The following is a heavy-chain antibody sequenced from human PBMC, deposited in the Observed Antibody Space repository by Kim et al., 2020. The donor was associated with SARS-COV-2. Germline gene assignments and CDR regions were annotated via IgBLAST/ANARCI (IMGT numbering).Heavy chain of an antibody. V-gene: IGHV3-21*01. CDR3: ARELWAMVYYFDY. J-gene: IGHJ4*02. D-gene: IGHD5-18*01. Sequence: YADSVQGRFTISRDNARNSLYLQMNSLRAEDTAVYYCARELWAMVYYFDYWGQGTLVTVSS.